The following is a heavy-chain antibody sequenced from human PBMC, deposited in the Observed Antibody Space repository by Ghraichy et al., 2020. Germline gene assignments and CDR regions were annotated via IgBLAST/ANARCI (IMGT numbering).Heavy chain of an antibody. D-gene: IGHD4-17*01. CDR2: IKPDGSER. J-gene: IGHJ4*02. CDR1: GFTFSGYW. Sequence: GESLNISCVASGFTFSGYWMTWDRQAPGKGLEWVASIKPDGSERYYVDSVKGRFTISRDNAKNSLSLEMNSLRAEDTAVFYSARDPYGDYKYGGADYWGQGTLVAVSS. V-gene: IGHV3-7*01. CDR3: ARDPYGDYKYGGADY.